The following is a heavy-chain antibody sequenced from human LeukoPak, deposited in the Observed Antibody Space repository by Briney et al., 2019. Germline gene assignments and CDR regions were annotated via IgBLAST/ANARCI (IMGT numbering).Heavy chain of an antibody. Sequence: SETLSLTCAVYGGSFSGYYWSWIRQPPGKGLEWIGEINHSGSTNYNPSLKSRVTISVGTSKNQFSLKLSSVTAADTAVYYCASAGGDYSPADYWGQGTLVTVSS. CDR2: INHSGST. V-gene: IGHV4-34*01. J-gene: IGHJ4*02. CDR1: GGSFSGYY. D-gene: IGHD4-17*01. CDR3: ASAGGDYSPADY.